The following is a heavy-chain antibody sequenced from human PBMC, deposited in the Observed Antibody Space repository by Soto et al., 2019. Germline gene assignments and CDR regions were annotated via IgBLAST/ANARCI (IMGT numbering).Heavy chain of an antibody. J-gene: IGHJ4*02. CDR2: IYYSGST. V-gene: IGHV4-59*12. CDR3: AKEADISGYYPDY. D-gene: IGHD3-22*01. CDR1: GGSISSYY. Sequence: SETLSLTCTVSGGSISSYYWSWIRQPPGKGLEWIGYIYYSGSTNYNPSLKSRVTISRDNSKNTLHLQVNSLRGEDTAVYYCAKEADISGYYPDYWGQGTQVTVSS.